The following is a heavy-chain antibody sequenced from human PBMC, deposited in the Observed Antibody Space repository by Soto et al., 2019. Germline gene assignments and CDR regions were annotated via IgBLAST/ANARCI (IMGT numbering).Heavy chain of an antibody. V-gene: IGHV4-4*02. D-gene: IGHD2-15*01. CDR3: ARAGRGYCSGGSCYSGLHGMDV. CDR1: GVSISSSNW. J-gene: IGHJ6*02. CDR2: IYHSGST. Sequence: LETLSLTCPVSGVSISSSNWWSWFRQPRGKGLSWIGEIYHSGSTNYNPSLKSRVTISVDKSKNQFSLKLSSVTAADTAVYYCARAGRGYCSGGSCYSGLHGMDVWGQGTTVTVS.